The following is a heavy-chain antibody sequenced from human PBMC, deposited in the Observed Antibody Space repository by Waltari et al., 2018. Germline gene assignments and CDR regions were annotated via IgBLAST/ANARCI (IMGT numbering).Heavy chain of an antibody. CDR2: SYYSWST. J-gene: IGHJ4*02. CDR3: ARSPYYDFWSGYSPHWSH. Sequence: QESGPGLVKPSETLSLTCTVSGGSISSYYWSWIRQPPGKGLEWIGWSYYSWSTNYNPSLKSRVTISVDTSKNQFSLQLGSVTAADTAVYYCARSPYYDFWSGYSPHWSHWGQGTLVTVSS. CDR1: GGSISSYY. V-gene: IGHV4-59*01. D-gene: IGHD3-3*01.